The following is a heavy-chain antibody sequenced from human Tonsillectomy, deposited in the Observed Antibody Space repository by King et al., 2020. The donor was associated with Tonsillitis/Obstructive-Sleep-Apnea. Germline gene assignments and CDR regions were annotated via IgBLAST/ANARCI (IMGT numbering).Heavy chain of an antibody. D-gene: IGHD3-16*01. V-gene: IGHV3-15*01. CDR2: IKNKTDGGAT. Sequence: VQLVESGGGLVKPGGSLRLSCAASGFTFSIASMSWVRQAPGKGLEWVGRIKNKTDGGATDYAAPVKGRFTISRDDSKNTLYLQMNSLKTEDSAVYYCTLGGPFDYWGQGTLVTVSS. CDR3: TLGGPFDY. J-gene: IGHJ4*02. CDR1: GFTFSIAS.